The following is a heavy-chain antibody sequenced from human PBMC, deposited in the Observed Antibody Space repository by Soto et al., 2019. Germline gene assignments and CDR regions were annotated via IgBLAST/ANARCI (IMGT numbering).Heavy chain of an antibody. CDR2: IIPIFGTA. J-gene: IGHJ6*02. CDR1: GGTFSSYA. CDR3: ARAYLYDFWSGYPWGADYYYGMDV. V-gene: IGHV1-69*13. Sequence: SVKVSCKASGGTFSSYAISWVRQAPGQGLEWMGGIIPIFGTANYAQKFQGRVTITAGESTSTAYMELSSLRSEDTAVYYCARAYLYDFWSGYPWGADYYYGMDVWGQGTTVTVSS. D-gene: IGHD3-3*01.